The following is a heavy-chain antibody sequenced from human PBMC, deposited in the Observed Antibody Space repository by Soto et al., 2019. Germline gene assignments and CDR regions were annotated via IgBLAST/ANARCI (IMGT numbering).Heavy chain of an antibody. D-gene: IGHD1-26*01. CDR1: GGSISSYY. CDR2: IYYSGST. J-gene: IGHJ4*02. V-gene: IGHV4-59*01. Sequence: SVTLSLTCTVFGGSISSYYWGWIRQPPGKGLEWVGYIYYSGSTNYNPSLKRRVTISVDTSKNQFSLKLSSVTAADTAVYYCARRYGGNFDVRGQGTLVTVAS. CDR3: ARRYGGNFDV.